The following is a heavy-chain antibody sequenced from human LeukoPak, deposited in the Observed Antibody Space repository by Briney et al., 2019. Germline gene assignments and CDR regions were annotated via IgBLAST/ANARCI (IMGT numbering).Heavy chain of an antibody. D-gene: IGHD1-26*01. CDR1: GFNFSRNA. CDR3: ARDRDFHSGSYYFDY. V-gene: IGHV3-23*01. J-gene: IGHJ4*02. Sequence: PGGSLRLSCAASGFNFSRNAITWVRQAPGKGLKWVSAISGGGRRTYYADSVKGRFTISRDNAKNSLYLQMNSLRAEDTGVYYCARDRDFHSGSYYFDYWGQGALVTVSS. CDR2: ISGGGRRT.